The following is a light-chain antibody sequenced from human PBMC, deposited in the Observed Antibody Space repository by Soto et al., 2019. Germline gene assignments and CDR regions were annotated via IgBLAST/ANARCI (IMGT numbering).Light chain of an antibody. J-gene: IGLJ1*01. V-gene: IGLV2-14*01. Sequence: QSVLAQPASVSGSPGQSIAISCPGTSSDVGGYDYVSWYQQHPGKAPKLIIYDVSNRPSGISNRFSGSKSGNTASLTISGLQTEDEADYYCSSYTSSNTLVYVFGTGTKVTVL. CDR1: SSDVGGYDY. CDR2: DVS. CDR3: SSYTSSNTLVYV.